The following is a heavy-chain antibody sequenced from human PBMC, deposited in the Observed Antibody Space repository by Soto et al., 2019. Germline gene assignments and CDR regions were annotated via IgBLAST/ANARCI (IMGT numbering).Heavy chain of an antibody. CDR3: AKSGGSTYGYLDY. V-gene: IGHV3-23*01. J-gene: IGHJ4*02. D-gene: IGHD3-16*01. CDR1: GFTFSGKT. CDR2: TSVSGNST. Sequence: SGFTFSGKTMYWVRQAPGRGLEWVSGTSVSGNSTYYPDSVKGRFTISRDNSKNTLFLQLNSLRAEDTAVYYCAKSGGSTYGYLDYWGQGTPVTVSS.